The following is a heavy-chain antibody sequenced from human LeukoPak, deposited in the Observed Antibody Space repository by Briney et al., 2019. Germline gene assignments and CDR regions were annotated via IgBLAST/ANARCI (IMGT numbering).Heavy chain of an antibody. CDR3: ARAGGYDRTMYIDY. D-gene: IGHD5-12*01. V-gene: IGHV4-34*01. CDR1: GGSFSGYY. Sequence: SETLSLTCAVYGGSFSGYYWSWIRQPPGKGLEWIGEINHSGSTNYNPSLKSRVTISVDTSKNQFSLKLSSVTAADTAVYYRARAGGYDRTMYIDYWGQGTLVTVSS. CDR2: INHSGST. J-gene: IGHJ4*02.